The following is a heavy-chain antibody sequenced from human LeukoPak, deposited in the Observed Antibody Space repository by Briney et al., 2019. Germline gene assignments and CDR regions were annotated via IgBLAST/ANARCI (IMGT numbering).Heavy chain of an antibody. Sequence: GGSLRLSCAASGFTFSSYEMNWVRQAPGKGLEWVSYISSSGSTIYYADSVKGRFTISRDNAKNSLYLQMNSLRAEDTAVYYCARGQGLGYCSGGSCYSIFTAFDIWGQGQWSPSLQ. D-gene: IGHD2-15*01. CDR2: ISSSGSTI. J-gene: IGHJ3*02. V-gene: IGHV3-48*03. CDR3: ARGQGLGYCSGGSCYSIFTAFDI. CDR1: GFTFSSYE.